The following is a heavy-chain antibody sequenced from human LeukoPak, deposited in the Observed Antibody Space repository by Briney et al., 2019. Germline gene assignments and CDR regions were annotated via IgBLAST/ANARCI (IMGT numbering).Heavy chain of an antibody. CDR1: GGSISSYY. CDR2: IYNSGST. Sequence: PSETLSLTCTVSGGSISSYYWSWIRQPPGKGLEWIGYIYNSGSTNYNPSLKSRVTISVDTSKNQFSLRLNSVTAADTAVYYCARLSSGSSSWYDIDYWGQGTLVTVSS. V-gene: IGHV4-59*08. J-gene: IGHJ4*02. CDR3: ARLSSGSSSWYDIDY. D-gene: IGHD6-13*01.